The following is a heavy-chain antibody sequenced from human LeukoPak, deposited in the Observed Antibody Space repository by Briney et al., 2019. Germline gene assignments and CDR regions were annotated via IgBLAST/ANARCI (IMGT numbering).Heavy chain of an antibody. V-gene: IGHV1-8*03. D-gene: IGHD3-22*01. CDR1: GYTFTSYD. J-gene: IGHJ4*02. CDR2: MNPNSGNT. CDR3: ARGKYYDRGTPLDY. Sequence: GASVKVSCKASGYTFTSYDINWVRQATGQGLEWMGWMNPNSGNTGYAQKFQGRVTITRNTSVSTAYMELSSLRSEDTAVYYCARGKYYDRGTPLDYWGQGTLVTVSS.